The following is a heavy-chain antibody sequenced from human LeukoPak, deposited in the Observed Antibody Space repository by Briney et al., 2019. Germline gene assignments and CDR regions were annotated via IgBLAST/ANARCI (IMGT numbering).Heavy chain of an antibody. CDR2: IYYSGST. D-gene: IGHD6-13*01. Sequence: SETLSLTCTVSGYSISSGYYWGWIRQPPGKGLEWIGSIYYSGSTYYNPSLKSRVTISVDTSKNQFSLKLSSVTAADTAVYYCARERKQVDAFDIWGQGTMVTVSS. CDR3: ARERKQVDAFDI. V-gene: IGHV4-38-2*02. CDR1: GYSISSGYY. J-gene: IGHJ3*02.